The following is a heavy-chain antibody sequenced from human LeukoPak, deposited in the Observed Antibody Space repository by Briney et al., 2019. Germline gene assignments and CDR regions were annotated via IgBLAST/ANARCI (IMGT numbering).Heavy chain of an antibody. J-gene: IGHJ4*02. CDR3: ARDLGSGWIIVDY. Sequence: GASVKVSCKASGYTFTGYYIHWVRQAPGQGLEWMGWINPNSGGTNSAQKFQGRVTLTRDTSISTAYLEPSSLRSDDTAVYYCARDLGSGWIIVDYWGQGTLVTVSS. V-gene: IGHV1-2*02. CDR1: GYTFTGYY. CDR2: INPNSGGT. D-gene: IGHD6-19*01.